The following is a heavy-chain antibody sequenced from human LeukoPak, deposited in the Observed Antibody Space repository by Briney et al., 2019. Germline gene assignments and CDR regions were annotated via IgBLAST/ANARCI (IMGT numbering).Heavy chain of an antibody. V-gene: IGHV3-66*01. J-gene: IGHJ3*02. CDR2: IYSGGST. CDR1: GFTVSSNY. CDR3: ARDEGPDAFDI. Sequence: GGSLRLSCAASGFTVSSNYMSWVRQAPGKGLEWVSVIYSGGSTYYADSVKGRFTISSDNSKNTLYLQMNSLRAEDTAVYYCARDEGPDAFDIWGQGTMVTVSS.